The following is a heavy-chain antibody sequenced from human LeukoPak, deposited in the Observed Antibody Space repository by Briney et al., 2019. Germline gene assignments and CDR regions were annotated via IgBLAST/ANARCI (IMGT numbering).Heavy chain of an antibody. CDR2: ISGSGGST. J-gene: IGHJ6*03. CDR1: GFTFSSYA. CDR3: AKGQYSSSRYGYYYMDV. Sequence: PGGSLRLSCAASGFTFSSYAMSWVRQAPGKGLEWVSIISGSGGSTYYADSVKGRFTISRDNSKNTLYLQMNSLRAEDTAVYYCAKGQYSSSRYGYYYMDVWGKGTTVTVSS. V-gene: IGHV3-23*01. D-gene: IGHD6-13*01.